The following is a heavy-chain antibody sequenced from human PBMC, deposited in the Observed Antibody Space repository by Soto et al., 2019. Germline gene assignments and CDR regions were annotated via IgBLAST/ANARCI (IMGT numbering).Heavy chain of an antibody. J-gene: IGHJ4*02. CDR3: ARDYYGSSDYYLDY. CDR1: GDSVSSNSAA. V-gene: IGHV6-1*01. CDR2: TYYRSKWYN. Sequence: PSQTLSLTCDISGDSVSSNSAAWNWIRQSPSRGLEWLGRTYYRSKWYNDYAISVKSRITINPQTSKNQFSLQLKSVTPEDTAVYFCARDYYGSSDYYLDYWGQGTLVTVSS. D-gene: IGHD3-22*01.